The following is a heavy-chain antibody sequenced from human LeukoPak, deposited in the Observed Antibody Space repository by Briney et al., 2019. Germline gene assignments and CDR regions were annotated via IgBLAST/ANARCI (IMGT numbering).Heavy chain of an antibody. Sequence: GGSLRLSCAASGFIFSDYYMSWIRQAPGKGLEWVSYISSSSSYTMYAGSVKGRFTISRDNAKNSLYLQMNNLRVEDTAMYYCARNPGYYVAEYLHHWGQGTLVTVSS. CDR1: GFIFSDYY. CDR3: ARNPGYYVAEYLHH. J-gene: IGHJ1*01. V-gene: IGHV3-11*03. D-gene: IGHD3-22*01. CDR2: ISSSSSYT.